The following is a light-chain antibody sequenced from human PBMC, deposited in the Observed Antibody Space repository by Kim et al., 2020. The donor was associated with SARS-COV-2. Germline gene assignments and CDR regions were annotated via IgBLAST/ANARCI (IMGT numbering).Light chain of an antibody. V-gene: IGLV3-19*01. J-gene: IGLJ2*01. CDR1: LLRSYY. CDR3: NSRGSNDNVL. Sequence: SSELTQDTAVSVALGQTVRITFQVDLLRSYYATWYQQKPGQAPIGVIYGKTNRPSGIPDRFSGSRSGDTASLTITGTQAGDEADYYCNSRGSNDNVLVGGGTQLTVL. CDR2: GKT.